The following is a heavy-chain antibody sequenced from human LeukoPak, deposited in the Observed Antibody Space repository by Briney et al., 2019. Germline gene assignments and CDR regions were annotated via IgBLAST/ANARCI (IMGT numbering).Heavy chain of an antibody. D-gene: IGHD5-18*01. Sequence: SVKVSCKASGGTFSSYAISWVRQAPGQGLEWMGGIIPIFGTANYAQKFQGRVTITTDEATSTAYMELSSLRSEDTAVYYCARAPYNYGYPSHWYFDLWGRGTVVTVSS. CDR2: IIPIFGTA. CDR1: GGTFSSYA. J-gene: IGHJ2*01. CDR3: ARAPYNYGYPSHWYFDL. V-gene: IGHV1-69*05.